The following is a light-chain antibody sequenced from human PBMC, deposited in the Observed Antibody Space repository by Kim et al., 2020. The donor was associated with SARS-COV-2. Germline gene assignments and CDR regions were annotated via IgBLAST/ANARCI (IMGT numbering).Light chain of an antibody. CDR1: QSLTSSY. Sequence: EIVLTQSPGTLSLSPGERATLSCRASQSLTSSYLAWYQQKPGQAPRLLIYDASTRPTGTPDRFSGSGSGTDFTLTISRLEPEDFAVYYCQQYGTSPWTFGQGTKVDIK. CDR2: DAS. CDR3: QQYGTSPWT. V-gene: IGKV3-20*01. J-gene: IGKJ1*01.